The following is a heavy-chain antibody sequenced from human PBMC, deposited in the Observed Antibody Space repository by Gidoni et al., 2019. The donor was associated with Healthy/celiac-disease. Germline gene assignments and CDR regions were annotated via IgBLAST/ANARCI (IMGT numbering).Heavy chain of an antibody. D-gene: IGHD3-3*01. CDR3: ARGDYDFWSGYFSYAYGMDV. J-gene: IGHJ6*02. CDR2: MNPNSGNT. V-gene: IGHV1-8*01. CDR1: GYTFTSYA. Sequence: QVQLVQSGAEVKKPGASVKVSCKASGYTFTSYAINWVRQATGQGLEWMGWMNPNSGNTGYAQKFQGRVTMTRNTSISTAYMELSSLRSEDTAVYYCARGDYDFWSGYFSYAYGMDVWGQGTTVTVSS.